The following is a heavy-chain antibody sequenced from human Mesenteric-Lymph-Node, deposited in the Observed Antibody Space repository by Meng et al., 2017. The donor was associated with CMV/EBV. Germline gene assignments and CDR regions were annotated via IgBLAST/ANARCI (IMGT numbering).Heavy chain of an antibody. Sequence: ASVKVSCKASGYTVSTFYIHWVRQAPGQGLERVGIINPNGFGATYAQRFQGRIIMTTDTSTSTVYMELNSLRSDDTAVYYCARAQIGSRAYFDYWGQGTLVTVSS. D-gene: IGHD3-10*01. J-gene: IGHJ4*02. CDR3: ARAQIGSRAYFDY. CDR1: GYTVSTFY. V-gene: IGHV1-46*01. CDR2: INPNGFGA.